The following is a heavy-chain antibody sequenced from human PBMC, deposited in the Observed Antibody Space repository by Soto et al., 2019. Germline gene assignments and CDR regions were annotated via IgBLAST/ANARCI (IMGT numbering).Heavy chain of an antibody. CDR3: ARGDRGGFDL. D-gene: IGHD3-10*01. CDR2: VHSGGTTT. V-gene: IGHV3-74*01. CDR1: GFTFDYYW. Sequence: PGGSLRLSCAASGFTFDYYWMHWVRKAPGKGLVWVSRVHSGGTTTTYADSVKGRFTISRDNARNTVSLQMSSLRAEDTAIYYGARGDRGGFDLWGHGTMVTVSS. J-gene: IGHJ3*01.